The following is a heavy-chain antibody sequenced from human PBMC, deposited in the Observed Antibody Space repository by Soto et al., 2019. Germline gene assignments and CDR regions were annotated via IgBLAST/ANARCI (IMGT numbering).Heavy chain of an antibody. J-gene: IGHJ1*01. Sequence: PGGSLRLSCAASGFTFSSYAMSWVRQAPGKGLEWVSAISGSGGSTYYADSVKGRFTISRDNSKNTLYLQMNSLRAEDTAVYYCATDRDSGSYIAECFQHWGQGTLVTVSS. D-gene: IGHD1-26*01. CDR2: ISGSGGST. V-gene: IGHV3-23*01. CDR3: ATDRDSGSYIAECFQH. CDR1: GFTFSSYA.